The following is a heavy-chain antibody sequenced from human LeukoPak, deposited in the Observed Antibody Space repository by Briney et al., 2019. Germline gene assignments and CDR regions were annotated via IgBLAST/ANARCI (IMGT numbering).Heavy chain of an antibody. Sequence: GGSLRLSCAASGFTFSSSWMTWVRQAPGKGLEWVATIKPDGSEGSYVDSVNGRFTISRDNAKNSLFLRMISLRAEDTAVYYCARRGEPSSTWSIPFYWGQGTLVTVSS. V-gene: IGHV3-7*04. D-gene: IGHD6-13*01. J-gene: IGHJ4*02. CDR2: IKPDGSEG. CDR1: GFTFSSSW. CDR3: ARRGEPSSTWSIPFY.